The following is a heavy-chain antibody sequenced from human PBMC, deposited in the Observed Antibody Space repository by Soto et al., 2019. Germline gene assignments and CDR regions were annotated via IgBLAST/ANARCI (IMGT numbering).Heavy chain of an antibody. CDR1: GGTFSSYA. J-gene: IGHJ3*02. CDR2: IIPIFGTA. CDR3: ARATPLDDREGYYAFDI. Sequence: QVQLVQSGAEVKKPGSSVKVSCKASGGTFSSYAISWVRQAPGQGLEWMGGIIPIFGTANYAQKFQGRVTITADKSTSTVSMELSSLRSDDTAVYYCARATPLDDREGYYAFDIWGQGTMVTVSS. V-gene: IGHV1-69*06. D-gene: IGHD3-22*01.